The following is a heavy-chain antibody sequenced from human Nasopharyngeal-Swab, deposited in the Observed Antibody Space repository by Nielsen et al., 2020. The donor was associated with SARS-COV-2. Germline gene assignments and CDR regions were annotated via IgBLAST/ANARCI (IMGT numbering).Heavy chain of an antibody. CDR2: ITPISGTT. V-gene: IGHV1-69*06. CDR1: GGPFSSYA. D-gene: IGHD3-3*01. Sequence: SVKVPCKASGGPFSSYAISWVRQAPGQGRDRMGGITPISGTTNYAKKRQDRVTITADKATSTDYMELSSLRSADTAVYDCARDKGLRFLEWLPLKGFTGWFDPWGQGTLVTVSS. CDR3: ARDKGLRFLEWLPLKGFTGWFDP. J-gene: IGHJ5*02.